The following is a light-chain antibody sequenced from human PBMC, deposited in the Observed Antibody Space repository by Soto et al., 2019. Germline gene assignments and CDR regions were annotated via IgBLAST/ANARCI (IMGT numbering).Light chain of an antibody. CDR3: SSYTSTRTRV. V-gene: IGLV2-14*01. CDR2: EVS. Sequence: QSALTQPSFVSGSPGQSITISCTGTISDVGGYNYVSWYQHPPGKAPKLMISEVSNRPSGVSNRFSGSKSGNTASLTISGLQAEDEADYYCSSYTSTRTRVFGTGTKVTVL. J-gene: IGLJ1*01. CDR1: ISDVGGYNY.